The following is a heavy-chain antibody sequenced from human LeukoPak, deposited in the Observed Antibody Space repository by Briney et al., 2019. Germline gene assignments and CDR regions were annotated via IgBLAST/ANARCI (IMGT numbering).Heavy chain of an antibody. J-gene: IGHJ4*02. CDR1: GFTFSSYG. D-gene: IGHD3-10*01. CDR3: ARGETAHRGAFDC. V-gene: IGHV3-30*02. Sequence: GGSLRLSCAASGFTFSSYGMHWVRQAPGKGLEWVAFTRNDGLNKYYVDSVKGRFTLSRDNSKNTLYLQMNSLRGEDTAVYSCARGETAHRGAFDCWGQGTLVTVSS. CDR2: TRNDGLNK.